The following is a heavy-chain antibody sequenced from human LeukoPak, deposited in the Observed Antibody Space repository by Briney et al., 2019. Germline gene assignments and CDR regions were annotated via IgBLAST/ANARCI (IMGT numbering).Heavy chain of an antibody. Sequence: SETLSLTCAVYGGSFSGYYWSWMRQPPGKGLEWIGEINHSGSTNYNPSLKSRVTISVDTSKNQFSLKLSSVTAADTAVYYCAIGGTTVIRDWFDPWGQGTLVAVSS. D-gene: IGHD4-17*01. CDR1: GGSFSGYY. J-gene: IGHJ5*02. CDR3: AIGGTTVIRDWFDP. CDR2: INHSGST. V-gene: IGHV4-34*01.